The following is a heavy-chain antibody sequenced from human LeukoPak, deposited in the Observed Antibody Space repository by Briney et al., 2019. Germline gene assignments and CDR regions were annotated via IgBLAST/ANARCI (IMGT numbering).Heavy chain of an antibody. J-gene: IGHJ5*02. CDR2: ISSSGST. CDR1: GDSISSGDYY. V-gene: IGHV4-61*02. Sequence: SETLSLTCTVSGDSISSGDYYWSWIRQPAGKGLEWIGRISSSGSTNYNPSLKSRVTISVDTSKNQFSLKLSPVTAADTAVYYCARDLEDGDYDWFDPWGQGTLVTVSS. D-gene: IGHD4-17*01. CDR3: ARDLEDGDYDWFDP.